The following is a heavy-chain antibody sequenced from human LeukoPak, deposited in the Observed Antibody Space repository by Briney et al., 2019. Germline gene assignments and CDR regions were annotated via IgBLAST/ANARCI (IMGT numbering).Heavy chain of an antibody. CDR3: ARGPQVDTAAVLTS. D-gene: IGHD5-18*01. V-gene: IGHV6-1*01. Sequence: SQTLSLTCAISGDSVSSNSAAWNWIRQSPSRGLEWLGRIYYRSKWYNDYAVSVKSRITINPDTSKNQFSLQLNSVTPEDTAVYYCARGPQVDTAAVLTSWGQGTLVTVSS. J-gene: IGHJ4*02. CDR2: IYYRSKWYN. CDR1: GDSVSSNSAA.